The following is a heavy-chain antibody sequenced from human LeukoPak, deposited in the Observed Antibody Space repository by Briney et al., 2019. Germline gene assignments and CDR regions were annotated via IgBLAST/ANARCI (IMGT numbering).Heavy chain of an antibody. D-gene: IGHD3-22*01. CDR3: TRDLRRSGYSDY. J-gene: IGHJ4*02. CDR1: GFTFGDYA. V-gene: IGHV3-49*03. CDR2: IRSKAYGGTT. Sequence: GGSLRLSCTASGFTFGDYAMSWFRQAPGKGLEWVGFIRSKAYGGTTEYAAPVKGRFAISRDDSKSIAHLQMNSLKTEDTAVYYCTRDLRRSGYSDYWGQGTLVTVSS.